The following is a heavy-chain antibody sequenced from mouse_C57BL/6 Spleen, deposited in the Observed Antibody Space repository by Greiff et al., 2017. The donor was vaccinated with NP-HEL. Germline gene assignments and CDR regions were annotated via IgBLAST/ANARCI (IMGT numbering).Heavy chain of an antibody. CDR2: ISDGGSYT. CDR3: ARATTVVAYYFDY. D-gene: IGHD1-1*01. CDR1: GFTFSSYA. J-gene: IGHJ2*01. V-gene: IGHV5-4*01. Sequence: EVQGVESGGGLVKPGGSLKLSCAASGFTFSSYAMSWVRQTPEKRLEWVATISDGGSYTYYPDNVKGRFTISRDKAKNNLYLQMSHLKSEDTAMYYCARATTVVAYYFDYWGQGTTLTVSS.